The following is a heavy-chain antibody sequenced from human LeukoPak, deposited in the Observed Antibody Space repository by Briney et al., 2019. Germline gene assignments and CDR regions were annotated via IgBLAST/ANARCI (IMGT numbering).Heavy chain of an antibody. Sequence: GGSLRLSCAVSLLPFEEYAMPWARPAPGKGLGWVSLLRGDVSSTYYADSVKGRFTISRDNSKNSLYLQMNSLRTEDTALYYCAKEGIAAAVHYDNYMDVWGKGTTVTVSS. V-gene: IGHV3-43*02. CDR3: AKEGIAAAVHYDNYMDV. CDR1: LLPFEEYA. J-gene: IGHJ6*03. D-gene: IGHD6-25*01. CDR2: LRGDVSST.